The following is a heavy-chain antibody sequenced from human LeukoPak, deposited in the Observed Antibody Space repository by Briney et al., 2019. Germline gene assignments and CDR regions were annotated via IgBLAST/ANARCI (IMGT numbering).Heavy chain of an antibody. D-gene: IGHD7-27*01. J-gene: IGHJ4*02. CDR2: IDHSGNT. Sequence: SETLSATCAVYRENFNGYYWNWIRQSPGKGLEWIGEIDHSGNTHYNPSLKSRLNISVDKSKNQFSLKMNSVTAEDTAIYFCARGSPIVAMIQQSTGDHYFDFWGRGTLVAVSS. CDR1: RENFNGYY. CDR3: ARGSPIVAMIQQSTGDHYFDF. V-gene: IGHV4-34*01.